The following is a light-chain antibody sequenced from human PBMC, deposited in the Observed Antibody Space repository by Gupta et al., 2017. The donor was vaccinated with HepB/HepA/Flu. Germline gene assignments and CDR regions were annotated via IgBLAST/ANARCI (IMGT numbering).Light chain of an antibody. CDR1: QSLVFSGGDTY. V-gene: IGKV2-30*01. CDR2: KVS. J-gene: IGKJ5*01. Sequence: DVVLTQYTLSLPVTLGQPASISCRSSQSLVFSGGDTYLNWFQQRPGQSPRRLIYKVSNRDSGVPDRFSGSGSGTDFTLKISSVEAEDVGIYYCMQGAHWPPITFGQGTRLEIK. CDR3: MQGAHWPPIT.